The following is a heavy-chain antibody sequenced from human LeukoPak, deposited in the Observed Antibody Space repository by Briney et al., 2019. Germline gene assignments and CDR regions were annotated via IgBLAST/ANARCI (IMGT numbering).Heavy chain of an antibody. V-gene: IGHV4-59*01. CDR3: ARDLRYCSGGSCYGWFDP. CDR1: GGSISSDC. CDR2: IYYNGST. J-gene: IGHJ5*02. Sequence: PSETLSLTCTVSGGSISSDCWSWIRQPPGKGLEWIGYIYYNGSTNYNPSLKSRVTISVDTSKNQFSLKLSSVTAADTAVYYCARDLRYCSGGSCYGWFDPWGQGTLVTVSS. D-gene: IGHD2-15*01.